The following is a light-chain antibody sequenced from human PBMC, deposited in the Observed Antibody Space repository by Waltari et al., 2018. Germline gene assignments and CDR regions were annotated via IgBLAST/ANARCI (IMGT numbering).Light chain of an antibody. J-gene: IGKJ1*01. Sequence: EIVLTQSPGTLSLTPGDRVTVSCRASQSIHSAYLAWYQDKPGQAPRLLIFGTSTRAAGIPDRFSGSGSGTDFTLTISRLEPEDFAVYFCHQYGPSLWTFGQGTKVEI. CDR2: GTS. CDR3: HQYGPSLWT. V-gene: IGKV3-20*01. CDR1: QSIHSAY.